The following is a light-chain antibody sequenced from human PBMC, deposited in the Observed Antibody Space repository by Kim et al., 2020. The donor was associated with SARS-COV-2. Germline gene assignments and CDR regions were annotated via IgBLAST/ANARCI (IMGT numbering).Light chain of an antibody. Sequence: ASLGDRVTITCRASQGINNNVAWYQQRPGKVPKLLMYAASTLHSGVPSRFSGSGSGTDFTLTISSLQSEDVATYYCQSYKSAPLSFGGGTKVDIK. CDR1: QGINNN. V-gene: IGKV1-27*01. CDR2: AAS. J-gene: IGKJ4*01. CDR3: QSYKSAPLS.